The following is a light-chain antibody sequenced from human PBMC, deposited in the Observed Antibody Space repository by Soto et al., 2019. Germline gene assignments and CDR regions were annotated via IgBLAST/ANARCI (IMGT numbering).Light chain of an antibody. Sequence: QSVLSQPACVSGSPGQSITISCRGTSSDIGSYNHVAWYQQFPGKSPKLMIYAVSDRPPGVSDRFSGSKSGITASLTISGLQAEDEAEYYCSLYTTASTYVFGTGTKVT. V-gene: IGLV2-14*03. CDR3: SLYTTASTYV. J-gene: IGLJ1*01. CDR2: AVS. CDR1: SSDIGSYNH.